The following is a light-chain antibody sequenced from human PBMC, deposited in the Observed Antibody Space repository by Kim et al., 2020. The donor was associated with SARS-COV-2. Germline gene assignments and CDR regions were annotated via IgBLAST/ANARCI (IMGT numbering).Light chain of an antibody. J-gene: IGLJ3*02. CDR2: YDS. Sequence: PGQTARLTWGGNNIGTKSVHWYQQKPGQAPVVVIFYDSDRPSGIPERISGSNSGDTATLTINRVEAGDEADYYCQLWDDDSDHWVFGGGTKLTVL. CDR1: NIGTKS. CDR3: QLWDDDSDHWV. V-gene: IGLV3-21*04.